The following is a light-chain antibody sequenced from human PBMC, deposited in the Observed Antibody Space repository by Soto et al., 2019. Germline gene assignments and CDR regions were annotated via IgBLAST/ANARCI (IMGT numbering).Light chain of an antibody. CDR3: QQYNSYPT. J-gene: IGKJ1*01. CDR1: QDIKKY. CDR2: DAS. Sequence: GDRVTITCQATQDIKKYLNWYQQKPGKAPKLLIYDASSLESGVPSRFSGSGSGTEFTLTISSLQPDDFATYYCQQYNSYPTFGQGTKVDIK. V-gene: IGKV1-5*01.